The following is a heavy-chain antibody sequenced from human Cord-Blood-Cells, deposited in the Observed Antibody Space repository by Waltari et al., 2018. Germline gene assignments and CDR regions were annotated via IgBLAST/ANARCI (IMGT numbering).Heavy chain of an antibody. CDR2: IYHSGSP. CDR1: GYSIRRGSY. Sequence: QVQLQESGPGLVKPSETLSLTCTASGYSIRRGSYWGCIRQLPGQGLELIGSIYHSGSPYYNPSLKRRVTISVDTAKNQFSLKLSSVTSADTAVYYCARDEYCSSTSCYHDAFDIWGQGTMVTVSS. J-gene: IGHJ3*02. V-gene: IGHV4-38-2*02. CDR3: ARDEYCSSTSCYHDAFDI. D-gene: IGHD2-2*01.